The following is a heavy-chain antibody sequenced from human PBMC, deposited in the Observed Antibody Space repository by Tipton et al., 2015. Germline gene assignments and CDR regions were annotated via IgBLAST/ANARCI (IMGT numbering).Heavy chain of an antibody. D-gene: IGHD2-21*01. CDR1: GFPVRRYA. Sequence: SLRLSCRLSGFPVRRYAINWVRQAPGKGLEWVAAVGGGGGPTYYADSVRGRFTISRDNSKNTEFLQINSLRAEDTAVYYCAKCGISGIYYFDFWSQGAPVTVSS. J-gene: IGHJ4*02. CDR2: VGGGGGPT. V-gene: IGHV3-23*01. CDR3: AKCGISGIYYFDF.